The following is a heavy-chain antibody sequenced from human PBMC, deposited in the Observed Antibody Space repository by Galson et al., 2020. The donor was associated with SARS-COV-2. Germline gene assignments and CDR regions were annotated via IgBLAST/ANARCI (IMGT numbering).Heavy chain of an antibody. V-gene: IGHV1-18*01. CDR1: GYTFTSYG. CDR2: ISAYNGNT. CDR3: ARGLYCSSTSCPQGRYYYYGMDV. D-gene: IGHD2-2*01. Sequence: ASVKVSCKASGYTFTSYGISWVRQAPGQGLEWMGWISAYNGNTNYAQKLQGRVTMTTDTSTSTAYMELRSLRSDDTAVYYCARGLYCSSTSCPQGRYYYYGMDVWGQGTTVTGSS. J-gene: IGHJ6*02.